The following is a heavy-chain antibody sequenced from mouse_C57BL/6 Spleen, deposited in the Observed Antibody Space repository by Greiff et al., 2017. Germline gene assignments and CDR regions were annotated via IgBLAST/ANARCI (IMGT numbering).Heavy chain of an antibody. D-gene: IGHD1-1*01. CDR2: IYPSDSET. J-gene: IGHJ1*03. Sequence: QVQLQQPGAELVRPGSSVKLSCKASGYTFTSYWMDWVKQRPGQGLEWIGNIYPSDSETHYNQKFKDKATLTVDKSSSTAYMQRSSLTSEASAVYYCARGDYGSSSHWYFDVWGTGTTVTVSS. CDR1: GYTFTSYW. V-gene: IGHV1-61*01. CDR3: ARGDYGSSSHWYFDV.